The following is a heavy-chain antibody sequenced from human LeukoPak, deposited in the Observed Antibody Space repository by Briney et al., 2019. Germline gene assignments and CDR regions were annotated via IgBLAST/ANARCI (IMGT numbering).Heavy chain of an antibody. CDR2: INPNSGGT. J-gene: IGHJ4*02. CDR3: VREGRDGTIFGVVDY. V-gene: IGHV1-2*06. D-gene: IGHD3-3*01. CDR1: GYTFTRYG. Sequence: ASVKVSCKASGYTFTRYGISWVRQAPGQGLEWVGRINPNSGGTNYAQKFQGRVTMTRDTSISTAYMELSRLRSDDTAVYYCVREGRDGTIFGVVDYWGQGTLVTVSS.